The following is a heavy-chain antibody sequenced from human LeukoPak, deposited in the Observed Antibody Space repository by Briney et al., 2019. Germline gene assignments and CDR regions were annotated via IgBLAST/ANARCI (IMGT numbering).Heavy chain of an antibody. CDR3: ARPPLGGKWYYFDY. J-gene: IGHJ4*02. Sequence: KPSETLSLTCTVSGGSISSSGYYWGWIRQPPGKGLEWIGSIYYSGSTYYNPSLKSRVTISVDTSKNQFSLKLSSVTAADTAVYYCARPPLGGKWYYFDYWGQGTLVTVSS. CDR1: GGSISSSGYY. CDR2: IYYSGST. V-gene: IGHV4-39*01. D-gene: IGHD2-8*01.